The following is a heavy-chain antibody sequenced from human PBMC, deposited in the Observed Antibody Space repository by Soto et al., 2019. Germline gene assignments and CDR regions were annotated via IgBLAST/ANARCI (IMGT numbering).Heavy chain of an antibody. D-gene: IGHD3-3*01. J-gene: IGHJ4*02. CDR2: IYYSGST. CDR1: GGSISSGGYY. V-gene: IGHV4-31*03. Sequence: SETLSLTCTVSGGSISSGGYYWSWIRQHPGKGLEWIGYIYYSGSTYYNPSLKSRVTISVDTSKNQFSLKLSSVTAADTAVYYCARATIFGVVTLDYWGQGTLVTVSS. CDR3: ARATIFGVVTLDY.